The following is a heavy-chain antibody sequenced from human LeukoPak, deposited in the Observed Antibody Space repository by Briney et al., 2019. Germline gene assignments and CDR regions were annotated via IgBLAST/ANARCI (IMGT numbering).Heavy chain of an antibody. Sequence: PSETLSLTCAIHGGSLSGYYWSWIRQSPGKGLEWIGEINGSGNSNYNPSLKSRVTMSIDTSKNQFSLKLTSVTAADTALYYCARGSRMRQRGPRWLDPWGQGTLVTVSS. D-gene: IGHD3-10*01. CDR1: GGSLSGYY. CDR3: ARGSRMRQRGPRWLDP. V-gene: IGHV4-34*01. CDR2: INGSGNS. J-gene: IGHJ5*02.